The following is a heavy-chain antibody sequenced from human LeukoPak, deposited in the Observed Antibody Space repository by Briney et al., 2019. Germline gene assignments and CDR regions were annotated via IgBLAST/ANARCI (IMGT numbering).Heavy chain of an antibody. J-gene: IGHJ4*02. D-gene: IGHD5-24*01. CDR1: GGSISSGGYY. CDR3: ARVGWLQFLEADY. V-gene: IGHV4-31*03. Sequence: SETLSLTCTVSGGSISSGGYYWSWIRQHPGKGLEWIGYIYYSGSTYYNPSLKSRVTISVDTSKNQFSLKLSSVTAADTAVYYYARVGWLQFLEADYWGQGTLVTVSS. CDR2: IYYSGST.